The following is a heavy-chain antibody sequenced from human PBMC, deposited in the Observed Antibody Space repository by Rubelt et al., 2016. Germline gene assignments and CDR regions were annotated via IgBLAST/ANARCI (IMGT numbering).Heavy chain of an antibody. D-gene: IGHD4-17*01. CDR1: GDSITSTRHY. V-gene: IGHV4-39*07. CDR2: VYCSGKT. J-gene: IGHJ4*02. CDR3: ARGRDGDRMGC. Sequence: QLQLQESGPGLVKPSETLSLTCSVSGDSITSTRHYWGWIRQPPGKGMEWIGSVYCSGKTYSNPSLKSRVTISVDTSENPFSRKLSSVTAAETAVYDCARGRDGDRMGCWGQGTLVTVSS.